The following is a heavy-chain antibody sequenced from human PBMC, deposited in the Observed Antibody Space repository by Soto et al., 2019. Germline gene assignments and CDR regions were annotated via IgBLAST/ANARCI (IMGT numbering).Heavy chain of an antibody. D-gene: IGHD2-8*01. J-gene: IGHJ4*02. V-gene: IGHV4-39*01. Sequence: SETLSLTCTVSGGSISSSSYYWGWIRQPPGKGLEWIGSIYYSGSTYYNPSLKSRVTISVDTSKNQFSLKLSSVTAADTAVYYCARRVDGVPLFDYWGQGTLVTVSS. CDR1: GGSISSSSYY. CDR2: IYYSGST. CDR3: ARRVDGVPLFDY.